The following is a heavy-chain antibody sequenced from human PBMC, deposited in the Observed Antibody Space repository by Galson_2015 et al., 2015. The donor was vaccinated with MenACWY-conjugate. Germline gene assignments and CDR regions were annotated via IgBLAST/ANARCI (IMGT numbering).Heavy chain of an antibody. V-gene: IGHV3-15*01. CDR3: TTHKPESWGCLLFHFLMDV. J-gene: IGHJ6*03. Sequence: SLRLSCAGSAFTFSNAYMSWVRQAPGKGLEWVGRIKSQTDGGKIDYAAPVKGRFTISRDGSKNTLYLQMNSLKIEDTAVYYCTTHKPESWGCLLFHFLMDVWGKGTTVTVSS. D-gene: IGHD2-21*01. CDR1: AFTFSNAY. CDR2: IKSQTDGGKI.